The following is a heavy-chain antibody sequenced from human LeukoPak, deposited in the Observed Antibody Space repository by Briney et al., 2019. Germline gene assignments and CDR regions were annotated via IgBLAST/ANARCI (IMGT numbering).Heavy chain of an antibody. CDR2: ISYSGST. J-gene: IGHJ6*03. CDR3: ARGAPGTYDFWSGYSYYYYYYMDV. CDR1: GGSISSYY. Sequence: SETLSLTCTVSGGSISSYYRSWIRQPPGKGLEWIGYISYSGSTNYNPSLKSRVTISVDTSKNQFSLKLSSVTAADTAVYYCARGAPGTYDFWSGYSYYYYYYMDVWGKGTTVTVSS. V-gene: IGHV4-59*01. D-gene: IGHD3-3*01.